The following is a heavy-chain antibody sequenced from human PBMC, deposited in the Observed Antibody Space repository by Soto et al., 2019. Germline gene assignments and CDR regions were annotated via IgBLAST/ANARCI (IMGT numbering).Heavy chain of an antibody. J-gene: IGHJ4*02. Sequence: PSETPSLTCTVSGDSINNDYWSWIRQPPGRGLEWIGYIFYSGSTNYNPSLKSRVTMSVDRSKNHFSLKLTSVTAADTAVYYCVTGGDGYRFDYWGQGTLVTVSS. D-gene: IGHD2-21*02. CDR1: GDSINNDY. V-gene: IGHV4-59*01. CDR3: VTGGDGYRFDY. CDR2: IFYSGST.